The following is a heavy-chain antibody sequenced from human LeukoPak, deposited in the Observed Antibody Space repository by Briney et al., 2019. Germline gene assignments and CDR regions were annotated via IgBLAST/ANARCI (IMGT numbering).Heavy chain of an antibody. J-gene: IGHJ4*02. V-gene: IGHV3-7*03. D-gene: IGHD2-15*01. Sequence: GGSLRLSCAASGFTFSDHWMSWVRQAPGKGLEWVANINQHGTEKYYVDSVKGRFTISRDNAKNSLYLQMNSLRADDTAVYYFARAPYCSGGGCYAPGFYYFDSWGQGTLVTVSS. CDR3: ARAPYCSGGGCYAPGFYYFDS. CDR2: INQHGTEK. CDR1: GFTFSDHW.